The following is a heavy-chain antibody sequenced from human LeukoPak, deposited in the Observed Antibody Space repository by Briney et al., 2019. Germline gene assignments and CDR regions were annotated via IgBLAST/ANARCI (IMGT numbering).Heavy chain of an antibody. J-gene: IGHJ3*02. Sequence: PGGSLRLSCAASGFTFDDYAMHWVRQAPGKGLEWVSGISWNSGSIGYADSVKGRFTISRDNAKNSLYLQMNSLRAEDTALYYCAKDITSGWPLWYAFDIWGQGTMVTVSS. CDR1: GFTFDDYA. D-gene: IGHD6-19*01. CDR3: AKDITSGWPLWYAFDI. CDR2: ISWNSGSI. V-gene: IGHV3-9*01.